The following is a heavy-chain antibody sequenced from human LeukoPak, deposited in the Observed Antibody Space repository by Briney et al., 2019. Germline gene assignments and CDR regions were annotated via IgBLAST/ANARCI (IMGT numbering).Heavy chain of an antibody. CDR1: GGSISSSSYY. Sequence: PSEILSLTCTVSGGSISSSSYYWGWIRQPPGKGLEWIGSIYYSGSTYYNPSLKSRVTISVDTSKNQFSLKLSSVTAADTAVYYCASRGYSYGYFSYWGQGTLVTVSS. CDR3: ASRGYSYGYFSY. V-gene: IGHV4-39*01. D-gene: IGHD5-18*01. J-gene: IGHJ4*02. CDR2: IYYSGST.